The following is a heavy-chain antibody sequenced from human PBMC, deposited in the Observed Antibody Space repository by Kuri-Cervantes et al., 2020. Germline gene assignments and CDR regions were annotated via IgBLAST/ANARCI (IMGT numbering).Heavy chain of an antibody. J-gene: IGHJ4*02. D-gene: IGHD1-14*01. V-gene: IGHV3-48*03. CDR2: ISSSGSTI. CDR1: GFTFSSYE. Sequence: GGSLRLSCAASGFTFSSYEMNWVRQAPGKGLEWVSYISSSGSTIYYADSVKGRFTISRDNAKNSVHLQMNSLRGEDTAVYYCTTFEKWGQGTLVTVSS. CDR3: TTFEK.